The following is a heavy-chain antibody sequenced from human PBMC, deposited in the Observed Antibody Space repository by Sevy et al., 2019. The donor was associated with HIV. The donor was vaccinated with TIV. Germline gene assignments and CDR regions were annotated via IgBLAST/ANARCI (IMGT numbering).Heavy chain of an antibody. Sequence: GGSLRLSCAASGFTFSSYSMNWVRQAPGKGLEWVSYISSSISTIYYADSVKGRSTISRDNAKNSLYLQMNSLRDEDTGVYYCVLNIAVAVTSNNYYYKDVWGKGTTVTVSS. CDR1: GFTFSSYS. V-gene: IGHV3-48*02. CDR3: VLNIAVAVTSNNYYYKDV. J-gene: IGHJ6*03. CDR2: ISSSISTI. D-gene: IGHD6-19*01.